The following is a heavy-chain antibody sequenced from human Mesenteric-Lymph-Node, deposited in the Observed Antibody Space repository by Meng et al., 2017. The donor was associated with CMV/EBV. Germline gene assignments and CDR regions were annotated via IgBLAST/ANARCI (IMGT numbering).Heavy chain of an antibody. CDR2: ISSHNGNT. Sequence: YAFANDGVSGVRQATGQGLGWMGWISSHNGNTKYAQKLQSRVTMTTDTSTSTAYMGLRSLRSDDTAVYYCARSHYDIFTGFYNICDYWGQGTLVTVSS. D-gene: IGHD3-9*01. J-gene: IGHJ4*02. CDR1: YAFANDG. CDR3: ARSHYDIFTGFYNICDY. V-gene: IGHV1-18*01.